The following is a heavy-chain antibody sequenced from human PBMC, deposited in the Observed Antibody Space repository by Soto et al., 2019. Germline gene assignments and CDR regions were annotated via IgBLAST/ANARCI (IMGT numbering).Heavy chain of an antibody. Sequence: QVQLQESGPGLVKPSGTLSLTCAVSGGSISSSNWWSWVRQPPGKGLEWIGEVYHSGSTNYNPSPKSRVTISVDKSKNQFSLKRSSVTAADTAVYYCARVSGSYYYGMDVWGQGTTVTVSS. D-gene: IGHD1-26*01. CDR1: GGSISSSNW. CDR2: VYHSGST. CDR3: ARVSGSYYYGMDV. J-gene: IGHJ6*02. V-gene: IGHV4-4*02.